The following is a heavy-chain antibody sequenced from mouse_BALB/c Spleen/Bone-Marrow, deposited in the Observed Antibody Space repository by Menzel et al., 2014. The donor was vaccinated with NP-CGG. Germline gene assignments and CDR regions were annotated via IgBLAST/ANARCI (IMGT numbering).Heavy chain of an antibody. V-gene: IGHV5-9-3*01. Sequence: EVQGVESGGGLVKPGGSLKLSCAASGFTFSSYAMSWVRRTPEKRLEWVATISSGGNYTYYPDSVKGRFTISRDNAKNTLYLQMSSLRSEDTAMYYCARYYGSSYDYWGQGTTLTVSS. D-gene: IGHD1-1*01. J-gene: IGHJ2*01. CDR3: ARYYGSSYDY. CDR1: GFTFSSYA. CDR2: ISSGGNYT.